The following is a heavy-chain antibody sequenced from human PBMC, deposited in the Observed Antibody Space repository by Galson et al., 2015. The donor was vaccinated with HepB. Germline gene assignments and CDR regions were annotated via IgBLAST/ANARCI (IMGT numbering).Heavy chain of an antibody. CDR2: IVVDSDNT. J-gene: IGHJ6*02. D-gene: IGHD2/OR15-2a*01. CDR1: GFTFTRSA. V-gene: IGHV1-58*01. CDR3: AGGEYSGDNHYGMDV. Sequence: SVKVSCKASGFTFTRSAFQWVRQARGQRLEWIGWIVVDSDNTNYAQKFQERVIIARDMSTSTAYMELSSLRLEDTAVYYCAGGEYSGDNHYGMDVWGQGTTVTVSS.